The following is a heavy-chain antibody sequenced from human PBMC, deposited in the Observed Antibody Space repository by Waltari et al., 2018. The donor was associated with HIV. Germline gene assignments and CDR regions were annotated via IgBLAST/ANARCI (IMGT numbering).Heavy chain of an antibody. CDR1: GFTFEQFA. J-gene: IGHJ4*02. D-gene: IGHD6-13*01. CDR3: AKDEGRYSSSWYAI. CDR2: ISGDSVNV. V-gene: IGHV3-9*01. Sequence: EVRLVESGGGLVQPGRSLRLSCAAAGFTFEQFAMHWVRQAPGKGLEWVSTISGDSVNVAYADSVRGRFAISRDNAKNTLHLQMNSLRVEDTAFYYCAKDEGRYSSSWYAIWGQGTLVTVSS.